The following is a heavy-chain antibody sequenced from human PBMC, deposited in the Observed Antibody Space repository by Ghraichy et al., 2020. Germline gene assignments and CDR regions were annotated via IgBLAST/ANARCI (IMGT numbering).Heavy chain of an antibody. CDR2: ISGSGDST. J-gene: IGHJ4*02. CDR1: GFTFSNYA. V-gene: IGHV3-23*01. Sequence: SCAASGFTFSNYAMNWVRQAPGKGLEWVSAISGSGDSTNYADSVKGRFTISRDDSKNTLYLQMSSLRAEDTAVYYCAKEDYSNDFDYWGQGTLVTVSS. CDR3: AKEDYSNDFDY. D-gene: IGHD4-11*01.